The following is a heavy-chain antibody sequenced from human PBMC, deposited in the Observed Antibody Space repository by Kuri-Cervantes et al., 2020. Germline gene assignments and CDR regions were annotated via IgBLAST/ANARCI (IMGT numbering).Heavy chain of an antibody. CDR3: ARGPFDDYYDSSAYYGMDV. Sequence: SVKVSCKASGYTFTGYYMHWVRQAPGQGLEWMGWINPNSGGTNYAQKFQGRVTMTRDTSISTAYMELSRLRSDDTAVYYCARGPFDDYYDSSAYYGMDVWGQGTTVTVSS. J-gene: IGHJ6*02. V-gene: IGHV1-2*02. CDR2: INPNSGGT. D-gene: IGHD3-22*01. CDR1: GYTFTGYY.